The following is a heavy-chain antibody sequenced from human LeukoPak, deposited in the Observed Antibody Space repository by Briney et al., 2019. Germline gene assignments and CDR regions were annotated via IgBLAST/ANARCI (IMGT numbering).Heavy chain of an antibody. D-gene: IGHD2-21*02. Sequence: ASVRVSCKESRYTFTSHHMHWVRQAPAPGLEWMGIINPSGERTSYAQKFQRRVTMTRDTSTGTVYMELTSLRSEDTAVYYCASLRSGDYEGFDYCSQGTLVTVSS. J-gene: IGHJ4*02. CDR2: INPSGERT. CDR1: RYTFTSHH. V-gene: IGHV1-46*01. CDR3: ASLRSGDYEGFDY.